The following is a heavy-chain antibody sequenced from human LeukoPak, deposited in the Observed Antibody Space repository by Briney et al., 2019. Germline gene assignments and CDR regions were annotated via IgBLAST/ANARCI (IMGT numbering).Heavy chain of an antibody. CDR2: ISGSGGST. CDR3: AKDDYGSGSSYY. CDR1: GFTFSSYA. D-gene: IGHD3-10*01. J-gene: IGHJ4*02. V-gene: IGHV3-23*01. Sequence: TGGSLRLSCAAYGFTFSSYAMSWVRQAPGKGLEWVSAISGSGGSTYYADSVKGRFTISRDNSKNTLYLQMNSLRAEDTAVYYCAKDDYGSGSSYYWGQGTLVTVSS.